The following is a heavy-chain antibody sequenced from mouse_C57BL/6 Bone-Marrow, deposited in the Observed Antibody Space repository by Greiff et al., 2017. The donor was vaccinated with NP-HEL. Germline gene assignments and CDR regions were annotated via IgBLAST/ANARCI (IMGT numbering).Heavy chain of an antibody. Sequence: EVKVVESGGGLVQPGGSLKLSCAASGFTFSDYYMYWVRQTPEKRLEWVAYISNGGGSTYYLDTVKGRFTISRDNAKNTLYLQMSRLKSEDTAMYYCAGYDGYYVGFAYWGQGTLVTVSA. CDR1: GFTFSDYY. D-gene: IGHD2-3*01. CDR2: ISNGGGST. CDR3: AGYDGYYVGFAY. V-gene: IGHV5-12*01. J-gene: IGHJ3*01.